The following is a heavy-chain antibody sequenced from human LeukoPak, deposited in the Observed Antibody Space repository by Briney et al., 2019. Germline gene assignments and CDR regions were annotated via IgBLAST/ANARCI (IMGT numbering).Heavy chain of an antibody. V-gene: IGHV3-7*01. D-gene: IGHD6-19*01. CDR2: ITPDGSDR. J-gene: IGHJ4*02. CDR1: GGSISSYY. Sequence: ETLSLTCTVSGGSISSYYWSWIRQPPGKGLEWVANITPDGSDRYYVDSLKGRVTISRDNTKSSLYLQLNSLRAEDTAVYYCVPGGLAVSGIDYWGQGALVTVSS. CDR3: VPGGLAVSGIDY.